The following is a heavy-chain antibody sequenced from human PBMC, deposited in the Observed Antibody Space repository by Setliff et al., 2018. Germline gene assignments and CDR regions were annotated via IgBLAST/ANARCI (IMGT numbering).Heavy chain of an antibody. CDR3: ARTYGYYLPEPSYYFDY. Sequence: SETLSLTCTVSGGSISSGDYYWSWIRQPPGKGLEWIGYIYYSGSTYYNPSLKSRVTISVDTSKNQFSLKLSSVTAADTAVYYCARTYGYYLPEPSYYFDYWGQGTLVTV. V-gene: IGHV4-30-4*08. CDR1: GGSISSGDYY. J-gene: IGHJ4*02. CDR2: IYYSGST. D-gene: IGHD3-3*01.